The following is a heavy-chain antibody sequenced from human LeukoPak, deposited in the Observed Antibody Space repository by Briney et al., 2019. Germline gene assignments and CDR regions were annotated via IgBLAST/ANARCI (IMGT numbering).Heavy chain of an antibody. CDR3: AELGITMIGGV. Sequence: GGSLRLSCEASGFTFSSYSMNWVRQAPGKGLEGISYISTSTTTIYYANSVKGRFTISRDNAKKSLYLQMNSLRVEDTGVYYCAELGITMIGGVWGKGTTVTISS. CDR2: ISTSTTTI. V-gene: IGHV3-48*01. CDR1: GFTFSSYS. D-gene: IGHD3-10*02. J-gene: IGHJ6*04.